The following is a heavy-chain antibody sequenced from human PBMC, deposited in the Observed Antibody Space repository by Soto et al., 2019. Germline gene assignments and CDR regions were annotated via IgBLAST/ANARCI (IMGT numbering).Heavy chain of an antibody. V-gene: IGHV4-30-4*01. Sequence: ASETLSLTCTVSVDSISSPDYYWSWIRQAPGKGLELIGYVYYRGSIYYTPSFESRVSISIDTSKNQFSLRLTSVTAADSAVYFCARVTFTPNWFDSWGQGILVTVSS. J-gene: IGHJ5*01. CDR3: ARVTFTPNWFDS. D-gene: IGHD3-16*01. CDR2: VYYRGSI. CDR1: VDSISSPDYY.